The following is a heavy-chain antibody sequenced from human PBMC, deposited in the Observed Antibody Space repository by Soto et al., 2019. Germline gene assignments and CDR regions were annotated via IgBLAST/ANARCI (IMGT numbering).Heavy chain of an antibody. CDR1: GGSISSYY. CDR3: ARTPYIVVVPAAPNDAFDI. D-gene: IGHD2-2*01. Sequence: SETLSLTCTFSGGSISSYYWSLIRQPPGKGLEWIGYIYYSGSTNYNPSLKSRVTISVDTSKNQFSLKLSSVTAADTAVYYCARTPYIVVVPAAPNDAFDIWGQGTMVTVSS. V-gene: IGHV4-59*08. J-gene: IGHJ3*02. CDR2: IYYSGST.